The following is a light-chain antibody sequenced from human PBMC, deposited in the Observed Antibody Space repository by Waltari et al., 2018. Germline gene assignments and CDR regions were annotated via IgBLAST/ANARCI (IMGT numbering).Light chain of an antibody. CDR2: AAS. J-gene: IGKJ4*02. Sequence: VLTQSPAPLSLSPGDRATLSCRASQDIGDYLAWYQQKPGQAPRLVISAASNRATGGPARFSGSGSGTDFTLTISSLEPEDFAVYYCQNRRDGPLRTFGGGTKVEIK. CDR1: QDIGDY. V-gene: IGKV3-11*01. CDR3: QNRRDGPLRT.